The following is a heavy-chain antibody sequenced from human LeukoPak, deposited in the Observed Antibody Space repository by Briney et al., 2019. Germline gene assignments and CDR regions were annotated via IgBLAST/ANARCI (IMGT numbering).Heavy chain of an antibody. J-gene: IGHJ4*02. CDR3: ARLGQDHDFLTNNFDY. CDR2: INWNGGST. Sequence: GGSLRLSCAASGFTFDDYDMSWVRQAPGKGLEWVSRINWNGGSTGYADSVKGRFTISRDNAKNSLYLQMNSLRAEDTALYYCARLGQDHDFLTNNFDYWGQGTLVTVSS. V-gene: IGHV3-20*04. CDR1: GFTFDDYD. D-gene: IGHD3-9*01.